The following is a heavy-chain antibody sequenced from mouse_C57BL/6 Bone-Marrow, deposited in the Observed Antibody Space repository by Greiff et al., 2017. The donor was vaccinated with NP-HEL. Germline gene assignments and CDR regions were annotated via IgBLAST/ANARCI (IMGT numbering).Heavy chain of an antibody. CDR3: ARTGTLFFDY. Sequence: QVQLQQSGAELARPGASVKLSCKASGYTFTSYGISWVKQRPGQGLEWIGEIYPRSGNTYYNEKFKGKATLTADKSSSTAYMELRSLTSEDSAVYFCARTGTLFFDYGGRGTTPTVSS. D-gene: IGHD4-1*01. J-gene: IGHJ2*01. CDR2: IYPRSGNT. CDR1: GYTFTSYG. V-gene: IGHV1-81*01.